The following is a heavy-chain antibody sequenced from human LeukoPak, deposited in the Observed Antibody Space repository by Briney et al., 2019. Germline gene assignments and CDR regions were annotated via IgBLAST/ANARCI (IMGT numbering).Heavy chain of an antibody. CDR2: IHYSGGA. J-gene: IGHJ6*02. D-gene: IGHD3-16*01. Sequence: SETLSRTCSVSGGSINGYYWTWVRKPPGKGLEWIGQIHYSGGADYNPSLKSRITMSVDTSRNQISLQLSSVTAADTAIYYCVRVGVNYDMDVWGQGTTVTVFS. V-gene: IGHV4-59*01. CDR3: VRVGVNYDMDV. CDR1: GGSINGYY.